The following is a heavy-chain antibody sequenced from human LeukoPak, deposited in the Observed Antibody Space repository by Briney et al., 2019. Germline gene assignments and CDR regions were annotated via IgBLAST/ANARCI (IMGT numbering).Heavy chain of an antibody. CDR2: ISSGDGPT. V-gene: IGHV3-48*04. CDR1: GFTFSSYS. D-gene: IGHD1-20*01. J-gene: IGHJ4*02. CDR3: ATWTGITPY. Sequence: PGGSLRLSCAASGFTFSSYSMNWVRQAPGKGLEWISYISSGDGPTYYADSVKGRFTISRDNAKNSLFLQMSSLRVEDTAVYYCATWTGITPYWGQGTLVTVSS.